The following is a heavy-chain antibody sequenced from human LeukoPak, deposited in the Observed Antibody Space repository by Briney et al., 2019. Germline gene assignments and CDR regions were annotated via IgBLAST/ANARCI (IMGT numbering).Heavy chain of an antibody. CDR3: ARGQGTVTTH. D-gene: IGHD4-17*01. J-gene: IGHJ4*02. CDR2: INHSGSA. V-gene: IGHV4-34*01. CDR1: GGSFSGYY. Sequence: PSETLSLTCAVSGGSFSGYYWTWIRQPPRKGLEWIGEINHSGSANYNPSLKSRVTISLDTSKNQFSLKLSSVTAADTAVYYCARGQGTVTTHWGQGTLVTVSS.